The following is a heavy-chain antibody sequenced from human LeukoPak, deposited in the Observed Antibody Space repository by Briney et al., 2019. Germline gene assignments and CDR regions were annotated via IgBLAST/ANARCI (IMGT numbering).Heavy chain of an antibody. J-gene: IGHJ4*02. CDR2: ISSSGSTI. CDR1: GFTFSSYE. Sequence: QPGGSLRLSCAASGFTFSSYEMNWVRQAPGKGLEWVSYISSSGSTIYYADSVKGRFTVSRDNAKNSLYLQMNRLRAADTAVYYCARISSWYKGGFDYWGQGTLVTVSS. D-gene: IGHD6-13*01. V-gene: IGHV3-48*03. CDR3: ARISSWYKGGFDY.